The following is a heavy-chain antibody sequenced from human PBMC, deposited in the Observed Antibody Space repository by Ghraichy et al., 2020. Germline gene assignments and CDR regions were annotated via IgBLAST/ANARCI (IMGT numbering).Heavy chain of an antibody. J-gene: IGHJ4*02. Sequence: GESLNISCAASGFTFSSYAMSWVRQAPGKGLEWVSAISGSGGSTYYADSVKGRFTISRDNSKNTLYLQMNSLRAEDTAVYYCAKGPQNSYYDSSEDFDYWGQGTLVTVSS. CDR2: ISGSGGST. CDR3: AKGPQNSYYDSSEDFDY. D-gene: IGHD3-22*01. CDR1: GFTFSSYA. V-gene: IGHV3-23*01.